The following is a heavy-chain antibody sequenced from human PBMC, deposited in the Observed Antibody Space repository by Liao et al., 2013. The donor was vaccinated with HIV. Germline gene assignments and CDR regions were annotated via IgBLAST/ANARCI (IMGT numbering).Heavy chain of an antibody. D-gene: IGHD1-26*01. Sequence: QVQLQQWGPRLVKPSETLSLTCAVYGGSFSGYYWSWIRQPPREGAWSGLGKVHHRVGTYYNPSLKSRVTISADTSKNQFSLRLNSLTAADTAVFYCARGGGGGAYFDSWGQGSLVTVSS. CDR3: ARGGGGGAYFDS. V-gene: IGHV4-34*02. CDR2: VHHRVGT. J-gene: IGHJ4*02. CDR1: GGSFSGYY.